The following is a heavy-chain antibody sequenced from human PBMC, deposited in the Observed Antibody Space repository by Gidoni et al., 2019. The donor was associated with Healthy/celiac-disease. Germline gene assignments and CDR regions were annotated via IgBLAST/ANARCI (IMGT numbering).Heavy chain of an antibody. J-gene: IGHJ4*02. V-gene: IGHV3-7*01. D-gene: IGHD3-22*01. CDR1: GFTFSRSW. Sequence: EVQLVESGGGLVQPGGSLRLSCAASGFTFSRSWMSWVRQAPGKGLEWVANIKQDGSEKYYVDSVKGRFTISRDNAKNSLYLQMNSLRAEDTAVYYCARTSYYYDSSGYYPDYWGQGTLVTVSS. CDR2: IKQDGSEK. CDR3: ARTSYYYDSSGYYPDY.